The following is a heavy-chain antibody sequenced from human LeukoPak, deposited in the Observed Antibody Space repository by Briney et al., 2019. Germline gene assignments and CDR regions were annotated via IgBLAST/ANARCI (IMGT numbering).Heavy chain of an antibody. CDR3: TRDNLPIVVVTPPFDF. J-gene: IGHJ4*02. CDR2: IRSYPYGATT. V-gene: IGHV3-49*04. CDR1: GFTFADYG. Sequence: GGSLRLSCTTSGFTFADYGVNWVRQAPGKGLEWVGSIRSYPYGATTEYGASVKGRFSISRDDSRRTAYLQMNYLRPEDTGVYYCTRDNLPIVVVTPPFDFWGQGALVTVSS. D-gene: IGHD2-21*02.